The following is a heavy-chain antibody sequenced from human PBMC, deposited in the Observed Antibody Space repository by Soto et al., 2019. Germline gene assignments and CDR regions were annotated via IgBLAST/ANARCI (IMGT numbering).Heavy chain of an antibody. Sequence: QVQLVQSGTEVKKPGSSVKVSCKASGGTFSSYAISWVRQAPGQGLEWMGGIIPIFGTANYAQKIQGRVPITANKSSSTAYMKLSSPRSEDTAVYYCAMAAGPLRFFEWFIRRWFDPWGQGTLVTVSS. CDR3: AMAAGPLRFFEWFIRRWFDP. J-gene: IGHJ5*02. CDR2: IIPIFGTA. CDR1: GGTFSSYA. V-gene: IGHV1-69*06. D-gene: IGHD3-3*01.